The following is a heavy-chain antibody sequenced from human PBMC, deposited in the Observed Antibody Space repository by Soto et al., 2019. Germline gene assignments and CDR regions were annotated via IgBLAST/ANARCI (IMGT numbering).Heavy chain of an antibody. D-gene: IGHD6-13*01. CDR2: IIPIFGTA. Sequence: ASVKVSGKESGGTFSSYAISWVRQAPGQGLEWMGGIIPIFGTANYAQKFQGRVTITADESTSTAYMELSSLRSEDTAVYYCARPSGGQQLVPSYYGMDVWGQGTTVTVSS. J-gene: IGHJ6*02. CDR1: GGTFSSYA. CDR3: ARPSGGQQLVPSYYGMDV. V-gene: IGHV1-69*13.